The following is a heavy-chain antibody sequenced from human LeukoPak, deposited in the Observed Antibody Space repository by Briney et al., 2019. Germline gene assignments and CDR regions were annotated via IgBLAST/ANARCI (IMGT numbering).Heavy chain of an antibody. V-gene: IGHV3-48*02. CDR1: GFTFSSYS. D-gene: IGHD4-17*01. CDR2: ISTSSSTV. Sequence: GGSLRLSCAASGFTFSSYSINWVRQAPRKGLERVSYISTSSSTVYYADSVKGRFTISRDNAKNSLYLQMNSLRDEDTAVYYCARAGGFYGDYVFDYWGQGTLVTVSS. J-gene: IGHJ4*02. CDR3: ARAGGFYGDYVFDY.